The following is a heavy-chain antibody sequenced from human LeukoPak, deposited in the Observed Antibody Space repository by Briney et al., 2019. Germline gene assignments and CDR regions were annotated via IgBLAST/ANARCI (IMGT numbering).Heavy chain of an antibody. V-gene: IGHV3-48*03. CDR3: ARLGRDGAFDI. CDR1: GFTFSSYE. D-gene: IGHD5-24*01. J-gene: IGHJ3*02. CDR2: ISSSGSTI. Sequence: PGGSLRLSCAASGFTFSSYEMNWVRQAPGKGLEWVSYISSSGSTIYYADSVKGRFTISRDNAKNSLYLQMNSLRAEDTAVYYCARLGRDGAFDIWGQGTMVTVSS.